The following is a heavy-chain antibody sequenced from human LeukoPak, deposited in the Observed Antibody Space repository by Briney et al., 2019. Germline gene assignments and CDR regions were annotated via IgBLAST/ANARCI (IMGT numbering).Heavy chain of an antibody. CDR3: ARRGLDAFDI. V-gene: IGHV4-39*01. CDR2: IYYSGST. J-gene: IGHJ3*02. CDR1: GGSISSSSYC. Sequence: SETLSLTCTVSGGSISSSSYCWGWIRQPPGKGLEWIGSIYYSGSTYYNPSLKSRVTISVDTSKNQFSLKLSSVTAADTAVYYCARRGLDAFDIWGQGTMVTVSS. D-gene: IGHD3/OR15-3a*01.